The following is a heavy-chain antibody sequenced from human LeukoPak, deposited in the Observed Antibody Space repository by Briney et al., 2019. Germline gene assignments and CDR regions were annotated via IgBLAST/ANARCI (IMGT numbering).Heavy chain of an antibody. V-gene: IGHV3-66*02. CDR3: ARESNYDY. Sequence: GGSLRLSCAVSGVTVSSTYMSWVRQAPGKGLEWVSVIYSGGSTYYADSVKGRFTITRDNSKNTLYLQMNSLRAEDTAVYYCARESNYDYWGQGTLVTVSS. J-gene: IGHJ4*02. CDR2: IYSGGST. CDR1: GVTVSSTY.